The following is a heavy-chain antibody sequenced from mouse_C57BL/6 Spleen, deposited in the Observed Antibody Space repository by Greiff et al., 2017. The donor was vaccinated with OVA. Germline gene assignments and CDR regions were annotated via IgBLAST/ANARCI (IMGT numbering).Heavy chain of an antibody. CDR1: GYTFTSYW. Sequence: VQLQQSGAELVKPGASVKLSCKASGYTFTSYWMHWVKQRPGRGLEWIGRIDPNSGGTKYNEKFKSKATLTVDKPSSTAYMQLSSLTSEDSAVYYCASGRWLLPHYYAMDYWGQGTSVTVSS. V-gene: IGHV1-72*01. CDR2: IDPNSGGT. CDR3: ASGRWLLPHYYAMDY. D-gene: IGHD2-3*01. J-gene: IGHJ4*01.